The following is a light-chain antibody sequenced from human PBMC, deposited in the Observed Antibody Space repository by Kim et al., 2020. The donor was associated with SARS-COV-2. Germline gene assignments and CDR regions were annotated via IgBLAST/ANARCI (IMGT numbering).Light chain of an antibody. V-gene: IGLV10-54*01. CDR3: LTWDTRLSAVV. J-gene: IGLJ2*01. Sequence: QTATLPGHWNNKNVCRQAVAWLLQHAGHPPKLLSYRDDSRPSGMSERFSASKSGNTASLTITGLQPEDEAEYYCLTWDTRLSAVVFGGGTQLTVL. CDR2: RDD. CDR1: NKNVCRQA.